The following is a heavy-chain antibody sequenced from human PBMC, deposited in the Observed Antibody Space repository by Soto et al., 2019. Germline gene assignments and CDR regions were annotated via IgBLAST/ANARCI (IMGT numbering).Heavy chain of an antibody. CDR3: ARSPIDIPPYMDV. CDR2: INSDGSST. J-gene: IGHJ6*02. V-gene: IGHV3-74*01. Sequence: EVQLVESGGGLVQPGGSLRLSCAASGFTFSSYWMHWVRQAPGKGLVWVSRINSDGSSTSYADSVKGRFTISRDNAKNKLYLQMNSLRAEDTAVYYCARSPIDIPPYMDVWGQGTTVTVSS. CDR1: GFTFSSYW. D-gene: IGHD2-15*01.